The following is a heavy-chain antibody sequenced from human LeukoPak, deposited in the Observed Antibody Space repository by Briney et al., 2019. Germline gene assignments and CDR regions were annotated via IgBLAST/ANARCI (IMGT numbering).Heavy chain of an antibody. CDR3: ASGDLYYYDSSGIYYFDY. Sequence: SVKVSCKASGGTFSSYAIRWVRQAPGQGLEWMVGIIPIFGTANYAQKFQGRVTITADESTSTAYMELSSLRFEDTAVYYCASGDLYYYDSSGIYYFDYWGQGTLVTVSS. CDR1: GGTFSSYA. CDR2: IIPIFGTA. D-gene: IGHD3-22*01. J-gene: IGHJ4*02. V-gene: IGHV1-69*13.